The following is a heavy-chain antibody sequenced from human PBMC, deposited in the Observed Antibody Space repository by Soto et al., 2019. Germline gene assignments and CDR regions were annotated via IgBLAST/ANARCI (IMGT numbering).Heavy chain of an antibody. V-gene: IGHV1-69*13. CDR2: IIPIFGTA. Sequence: SLKLSCKASGDAFSCSAISYMRQNPGQGLEWMGGIIPIFGTAHYAQKFQGRVTITADESTSPADMELSSVRSEDTAVYYCARDSDGLFWGQGTTVTVSS. CDR1: GDAFSCSA. J-gene: IGHJ6*02. CDR3: ARDSDGLF.